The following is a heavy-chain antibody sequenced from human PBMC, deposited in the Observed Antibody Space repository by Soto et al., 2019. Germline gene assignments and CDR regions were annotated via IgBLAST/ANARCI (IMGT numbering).Heavy chain of an antibody. V-gene: IGHV4-59*08. J-gene: IGHJ4*02. CDR2: IHYSGNT. D-gene: IGHD3-3*01. CDR3: ARGHYDFWSGSFATIDY. Sequence: QVQLQESGPGLEKPSETLSLTCTVSGGSISNYYWSWVRQPPGKELECIGYIHYSGNTKYNPSLKSRVTISADTSKNQFSLKLSSVTAADTAVYYCARGHYDFWSGSFATIDYWGQGTLVTVSS. CDR1: GGSISNYY.